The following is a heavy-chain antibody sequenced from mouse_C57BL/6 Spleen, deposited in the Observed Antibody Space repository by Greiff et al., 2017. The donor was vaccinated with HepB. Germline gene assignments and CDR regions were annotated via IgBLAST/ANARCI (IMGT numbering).Heavy chain of an antibody. Sequence: QVQLQQPGAELVMPGASVKLSCKASGYTFTSYWMHWVKQRPGQGLEWIGEIDPSDSYTNYNQKFKGKSTLTVDKSSSTAYMQLSSLTSEYSAVYYCARPWTGDWYLDVWGTGTTVTVSS. CDR2: IDPSDSYT. J-gene: IGHJ1*03. V-gene: IGHV1-69*01. CDR1: GYTFTSYW. CDR3: ARPWTGDWYLDV.